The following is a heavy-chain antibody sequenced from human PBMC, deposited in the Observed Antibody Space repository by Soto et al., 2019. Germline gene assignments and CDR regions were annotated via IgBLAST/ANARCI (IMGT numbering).Heavy chain of an antibody. Sequence: QVQLQESGPGLVKPSETLSLTCTVSGGSISSYYWSWIRPPPGKGLEWIGYIYYRGSTNYNPSLTSRVTISVDTSKNQCSLKLSAVTAADTAVYYCAMAIVGATPYFDYWGQGTLVTVSS. CDR2: IYYRGST. V-gene: IGHV4-59*01. CDR1: GGSISSYY. CDR3: AMAIVGATPYFDY. D-gene: IGHD1-26*01. J-gene: IGHJ4*02.